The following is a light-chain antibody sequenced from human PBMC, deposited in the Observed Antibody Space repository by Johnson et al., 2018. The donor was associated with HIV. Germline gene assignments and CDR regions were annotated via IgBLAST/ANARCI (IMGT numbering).Light chain of an antibody. CDR1: SSNIGAGYD. Sequence: QSVLTQPPSVSGAPGQRVTISCTGSSSNIGAGYDVHWYQQLPGRAPKLLIYDNNKRPSGIPDRFSGSESGSSATLGIPGLQTGDEADYYCGTWDSSRRVSCFGTGTKVTVL. V-gene: IGLV1-51*01. J-gene: IGLJ1*01. CDR3: GTWDSSRRVSC. CDR2: DNN.